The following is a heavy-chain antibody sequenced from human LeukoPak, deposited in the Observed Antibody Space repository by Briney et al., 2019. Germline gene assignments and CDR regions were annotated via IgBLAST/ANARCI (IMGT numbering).Heavy chain of an antibody. D-gene: IGHD1-26*01. V-gene: IGHV3-30*04. CDR2: ISYDGSNK. Sequence: PGGSLRLSCAASGFTFSSYAMHWVRQAPGKGLEWVAVISYDGSNKYYADSVRGRFTISRDNAKRSLYLQMNSLRAEDTAVYYCAMVGGRGTWGQGTLVTVSS. CDR3: AMVGGRGT. CDR1: GFTFSSYA. J-gene: IGHJ5*02.